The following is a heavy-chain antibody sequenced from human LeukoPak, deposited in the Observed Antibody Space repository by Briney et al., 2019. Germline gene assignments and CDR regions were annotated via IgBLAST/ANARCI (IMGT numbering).Heavy chain of an antibody. V-gene: IGHV1-46*01. CDR2: INPSGGST. CDR1: GYTFTSYY. Sequence: ASVKVSCKASGYTFTSYYMHRVRQAPGQGLEWVGIINPSGGSTSYAQKFQGRVTMTRDMSTSTVYMELSSLRSEDTAVYYCAKDGYNSRYGDYWGQGTLVTVSS. CDR3: AKDGYNSRYGDY. J-gene: IGHJ4*02. D-gene: IGHD5-24*01.